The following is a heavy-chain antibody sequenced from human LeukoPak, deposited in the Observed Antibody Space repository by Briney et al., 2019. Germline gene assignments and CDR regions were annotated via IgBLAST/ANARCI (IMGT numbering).Heavy chain of an antibody. CDR2: INHSGST. Sequence: SSETLSLTCAVYGGSFSGYYWSWIRQPPGKGLEWIGEINHSGSTNYNPSLKSRVTISVDTSKNQFSLKLSSVTAADTAVYYCARPYSSGWFRWGHYFDYWGQGTLVTVSS. CDR3: ARPYSSGWFRWGHYFDY. D-gene: IGHD6-19*01. V-gene: IGHV4-34*01. J-gene: IGHJ4*02. CDR1: GGSFSGYY.